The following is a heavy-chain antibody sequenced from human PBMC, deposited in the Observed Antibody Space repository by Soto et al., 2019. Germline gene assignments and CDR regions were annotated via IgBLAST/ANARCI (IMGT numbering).Heavy chain of an antibody. Sequence: QVQLVQSGAEVKKPGSSVRVSCKASGGTFITYAISWVRQAPGQGLEWMGGIIPIFGTANYAQKFQARVTITADESTSTAYMELSSLRSEDTAVYYCAGPSEVATTNTFDYWGQGTLVTVSS. CDR3: AGPSEVATTNTFDY. CDR2: IIPIFGTA. V-gene: IGHV1-69*01. CDR1: GGTFITYA. D-gene: IGHD1-26*01. J-gene: IGHJ4*02.